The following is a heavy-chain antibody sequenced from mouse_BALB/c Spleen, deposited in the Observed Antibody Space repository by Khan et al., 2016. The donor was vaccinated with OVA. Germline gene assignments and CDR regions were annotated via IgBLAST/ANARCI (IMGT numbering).Heavy chain of an antibody. CDR1: GYTFTNYV. J-gene: IGHJ3*01. D-gene: IGHD4-1*01. Sequence: EVQLQESGPELVEPGASVKMSCKASGYTFTNYVMHWVKQKPGQGLEWIGYINPYNAGTRYNEKFKGKATLTSDISSTTAYMELSILTSEDSVGYYWSREASSWDCSLPYWGQGTLVTVSA. V-gene: IGHV1S136*01. CDR3: SREASSWDCSLPY. CDR2: INPYNAGT.